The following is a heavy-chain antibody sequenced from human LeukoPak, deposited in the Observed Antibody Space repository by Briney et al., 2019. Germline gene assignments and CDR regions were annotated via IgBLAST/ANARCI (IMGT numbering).Heavy chain of an antibody. J-gene: IGHJ3*02. CDR2: IYSGAST. Sequence: GGSLRLSCAASGFTVSTNYMSWVRQAPGKGLEWVSVIYSGASTYYADSVKGRFTISRDNSKNTVYLQMNSLRAEDTAVYYCASVGSYDILTGYLTEGGAFDIWGQGTMVTVSS. CDR1: GFTVSTNY. CDR3: ASVGSYDILTGYLTEGGAFDI. V-gene: IGHV3-66*01. D-gene: IGHD3-9*01.